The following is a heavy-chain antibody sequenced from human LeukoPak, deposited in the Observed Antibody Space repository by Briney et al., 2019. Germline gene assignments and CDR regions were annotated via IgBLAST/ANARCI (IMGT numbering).Heavy chain of an antibody. J-gene: IGHJ3*02. V-gene: IGHV4-30-2*01. CDR1: GGSISSGGYY. CDR3: ARESENITIFGVVTRTAQGAFDI. D-gene: IGHD3-3*01. CDR2: IYHSGST. Sequence: PSETLSLTCTVSGGSISSGGYYWSWIRQPPGKGLEWIGYIYHSGSTYYNPSLKSRVTISVDRSKNQFSLKLSSVTAADTAVYYCARESENITIFGVVTRTAQGAFDIWGQGTMVTVSS.